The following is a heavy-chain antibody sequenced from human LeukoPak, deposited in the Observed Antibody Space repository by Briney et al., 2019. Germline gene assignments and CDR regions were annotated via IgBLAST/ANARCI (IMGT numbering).Heavy chain of an antibody. J-gene: IGHJ6*02. V-gene: IGHV1-2*02. Sequence: GASVRVSCKASGYTFTGYYMHWVRQAPGQGLEWMGWINPNSGGTNYAQKFQGRVTMTRDTSISTAYMELSRLRSDDTAVYYCARERGVVTPYYSYGMDVWGQGTTVTVSS. CDR1: GYTFTGYY. D-gene: IGHD4-23*01. CDR2: INPNSGGT. CDR3: ARERGVVTPYYSYGMDV.